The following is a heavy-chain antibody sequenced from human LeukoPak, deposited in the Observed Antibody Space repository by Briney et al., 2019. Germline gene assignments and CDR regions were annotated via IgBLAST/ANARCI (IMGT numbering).Heavy chain of an antibody. CDR2: INPNSGGT. Sequence: GASVKVSCKASGYTFTGYYMHWVRQAPGQGLEWMGWINPNSGGTNYAQKFQGWVTMTRDTSISTAYMELSRLRSDDTAVYYCARSDASSSWSPFDYWGQGTLVTVSS. CDR3: ARSDASSSWSPFDY. J-gene: IGHJ4*02. CDR1: GYTFTGYY. V-gene: IGHV1-2*04. D-gene: IGHD6-13*01.